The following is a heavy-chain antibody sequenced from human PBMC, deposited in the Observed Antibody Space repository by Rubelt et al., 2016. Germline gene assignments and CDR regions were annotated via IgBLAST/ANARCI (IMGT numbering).Heavy chain of an antibody. D-gene: IGHD6-19*01. CDR2: IYWDDDK. J-gene: IGHJ4*02. CDR3: AHRSLWLFDY. V-gene: IGHV2-5*02. Sequence: QITLKESGPTLVEPTQTLTLTCTFSGFSLSASGVGVAWIRQPPGKALEWLAMIYWDDDKRYSPSLKSRVTITKDTSKNQVVLRMTNLDPEDTATYFCAHRSLWLFDYWGQGTLVTVSS. CDR1: GFSLSASGVG.